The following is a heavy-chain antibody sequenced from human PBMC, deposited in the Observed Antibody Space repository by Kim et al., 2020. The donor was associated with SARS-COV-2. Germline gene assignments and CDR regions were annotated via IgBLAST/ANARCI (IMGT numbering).Heavy chain of an antibody. CDR1: GFTFNSYT. J-gene: IGHJ4*02. CDR3: AIVAAGSKSENDY. V-gene: IGHV3-21*04. D-gene: IGHD6-13*01. CDR2: ISGTRSYI. Sequence: GGSLRLSCATSGFTFNSYTMNWVRQAPGKGLEWVSSISGTRSYIYYADSVKGRFTISRDNAKNSLYLQMNSLRAEDTAVYYCAIVAAGSKSENDYWGQGTLVTVSS.